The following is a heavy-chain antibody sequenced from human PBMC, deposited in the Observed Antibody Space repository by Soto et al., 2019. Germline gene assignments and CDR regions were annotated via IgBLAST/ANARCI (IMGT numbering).Heavy chain of an antibody. J-gene: IGHJ4*02. CDR1: GGSISSGDYY. CDR3: ASRSYGYTFSDY. D-gene: IGHD5-18*01. Sequence: QVQLQESGPGLVKPSQTLSLTCTVSGGSISSGDYYWSWIRQPPGKGLEWIGYIYYSGSTYYNPCLKSRVNVSVDTSTKQFSLELSSVTAADTAVYYCASRSYGYTFSDYWGQGTLVTVSS. CDR2: IYYSGST. V-gene: IGHV4-30-4*01.